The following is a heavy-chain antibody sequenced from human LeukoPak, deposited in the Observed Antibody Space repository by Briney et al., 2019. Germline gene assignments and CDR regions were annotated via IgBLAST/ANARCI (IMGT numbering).Heavy chain of an antibody. V-gene: IGHV3-33*06. CDR3: AKDSHPIAARSYFDY. J-gene: IGHJ4*02. CDR2: IWYDGSNK. CDR1: GFTFSSYG. Sequence: PGRSLRLSCAASGFTFSSYGMHWVRQAPGKGLEWVAVIWYDGSNKYYADSVKGRFTISRDNSKNTLYLQMNSLRAEDTAVYYCAKDSHPIAARSYFDYWGQGTLVTVSS. D-gene: IGHD6-6*01.